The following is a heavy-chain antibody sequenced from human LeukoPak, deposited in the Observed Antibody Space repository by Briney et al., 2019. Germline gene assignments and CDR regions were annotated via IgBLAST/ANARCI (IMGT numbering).Heavy chain of an antibody. Sequence: SETPSLTCTVSGGSISSYYWSWIRQPPGKGLEWIGYIYYSGSTNYNPSLKSRVTISVDTSKNQFSLKLSSVTAADTAVYYCARKESSSWGFDYWGQGTLVTVSS. CDR3: ARKESSSWGFDY. J-gene: IGHJ4*02. V-gene: IGHV4-59*01. CDR1: GGSISSYY. D-gene: IGHD6-13*01. CDR2: IYYSGST.